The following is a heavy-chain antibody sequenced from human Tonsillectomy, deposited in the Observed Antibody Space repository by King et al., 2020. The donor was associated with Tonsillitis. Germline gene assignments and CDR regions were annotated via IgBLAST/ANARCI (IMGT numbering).Heavy chain of an antibody. Sequence: VTLKESGPALVKPTQTLTLTCTFSGFSLSTRAMRVSWIRQPPGKALEWLARIDWEDDKFYSTPPRTRLTITKDTPKNQVGLTMTNMDPVDTATYYCARTIYSPYYFDYWGQGTLVTVSS. J-gene: IGHJ4*02. CDR2: IDWEDDK. CDR1: GFSLSTRAMR. CDR3: ARTIYSPYYFDY. D-gene: IGHD4-11*01. V-gene: IGHV2-70*04.